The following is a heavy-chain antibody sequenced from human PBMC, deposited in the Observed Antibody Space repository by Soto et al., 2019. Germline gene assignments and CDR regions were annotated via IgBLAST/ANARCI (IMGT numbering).Heavy chain of an antibody. V-gene: IGHV1-69*13. J-gene: IGHJ6*02. D-gene: IGHD3-22*01. CDR1: GGTFSSYA. CDR2: IIPIFGTA. CDR3: ARDWYYYDSSGSPLYYYYGMDV. Sequence: GASVKVSCKASGGTFSSYAISWVRQAPGQGLEWMGGIIPIFGTANYAQKFQGRVTITADESTSTAYMELSSLRSEDTAVYYCARDWYYYDSSGSPLYYYYGMDVWRQGTTVTVSS.